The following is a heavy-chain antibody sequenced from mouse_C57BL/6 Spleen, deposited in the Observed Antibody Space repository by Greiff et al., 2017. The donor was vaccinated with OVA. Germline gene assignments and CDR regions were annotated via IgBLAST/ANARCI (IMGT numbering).Heavy chain of an antibody. J-gene: IGHJ4*01. CDR1: GYTFTDYN. V-gene: IGHV1-22*01. Sequence: VQLQSGPELVKPGASVKMSCKASGYTFTDYNMHWVKQSHGKSLEWIEYINPNNGGTSYNQKFKGKPTFTVNKSSSTAYMELRSLTSKDSAVYYCAREGDYGNYYAMDYWGQGTSVTVSS. D-gene: IGHD2-1*01. CDR2: INPNNGGT. CDR3: AREGDYGNYYAMDY.